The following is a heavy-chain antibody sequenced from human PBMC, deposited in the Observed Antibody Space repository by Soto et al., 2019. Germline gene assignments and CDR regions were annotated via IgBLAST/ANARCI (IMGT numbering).Heavy chain of an antibody. CDR2: ISAYNGNT. Sequence: GASVKVSCKASGYTFTNYAISWVRQAPGKGLEWMGWISAYNGNTNYADSVKGRFTISRDNAKNTLYLQMNSLRAEDTAVYYCAKSVLGYSYGSPLDYWGQGTLVTVSS. J-gene: IGHJ4*02. V-gene: IGHV1-18*01. CDR1: GYTFTNYA. CDR3: AKSVLGYSYGSPLDY. D-gene: IGHD5-18*01.